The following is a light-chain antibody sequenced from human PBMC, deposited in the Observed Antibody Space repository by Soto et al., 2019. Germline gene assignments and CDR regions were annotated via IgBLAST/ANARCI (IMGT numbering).Light chain of an antibody. J-gene: IGKJ1*01. Sequence: EIVLTQSPGTLSSSPGERSTLSCRASQSIDNRYLAWYQHKPGQAPRLLIYATSSRATGIPDRFGGSGSGTDFTLTINRREPEDFAVDYCQQYFGSSWTVGQGTKVDIK. CDR1: QSIDNRY. CDR3: QQYFGSSWT. V-gene: IGKV3-20*01. CDR2: ATS.